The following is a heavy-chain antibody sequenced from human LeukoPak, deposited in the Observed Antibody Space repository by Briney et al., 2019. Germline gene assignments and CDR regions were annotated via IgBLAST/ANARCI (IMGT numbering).Heavy chain of an antibody. V-gene: IGHV4-34*01. Sequence: RPSETLSLTCAVYGGSFSGYYWSWIRQPPGKGLEWIGEINHSGSTNYNPSLKSRVTISVDTSQNQFSLKLSSVTAADTAVYYCARDLRYCSGGSCYSYYFDYWGQGTLVTVSS. J-gene: IGHJ4*02. CDR3: ARDLRYCSGGSCYSYYFDY. CDR2: INHSGST. CDR1: GGSFSGYY. D-gene: IGHD2-15*01.